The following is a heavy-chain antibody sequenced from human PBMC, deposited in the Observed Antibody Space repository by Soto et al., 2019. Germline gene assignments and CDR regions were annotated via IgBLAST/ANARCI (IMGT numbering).Heavy chain of an antibody. D-gene: IGHD3-9*01. CDR1: RGSISSYY. CDR3: AREGAEYYDILTGPPRVYYYYGLAV. CDR2: VYHLGTT. Sequence: SETLSLTCTVTRGSISSYYWSWIRQPPGKGPEWIGYVYHLGTTNYNPSLESRVTISLDTSKNQLSLKVNSVTAADTAVYYCAREGAEYYDILTGPPRVYYYYGLAVSAQGTTVPVSS. V-gene: IGHV4-59*01. J-gene: IGHJ6*02.